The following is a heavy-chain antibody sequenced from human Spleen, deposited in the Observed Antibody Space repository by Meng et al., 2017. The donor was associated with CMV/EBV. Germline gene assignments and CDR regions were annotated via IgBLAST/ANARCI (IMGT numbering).Heavy chain of an antibody. J-gene: IGHJ4*02. CDR1: GFTFSSYA. CDR3: TSYSPVR. CDR2: IYSGGSST. Sequence: GGSLRLSCAASGFTFSSYAMSWVRQAPGKGLEWVSVIYSGGSSTYYADSVKGRFTISRDNSKNTLYLQMNSLKTEDTAVYYCTSYSPVRWGQGTLVTVSS. D-gene: IGHD3-10*02. V-gene: IGHV3-23*03.